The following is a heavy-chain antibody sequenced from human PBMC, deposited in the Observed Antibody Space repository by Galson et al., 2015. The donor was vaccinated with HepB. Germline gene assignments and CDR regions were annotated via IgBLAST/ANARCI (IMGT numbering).Heavy chain of an antibody. J-gene: IGHJ6*02. Sequence: SLRLSCATSGFAVSNNYMNWVRQAPGKGLEWVSVIYIGGSTYYADSVTGGFTMFRAHSKNTLYLQMNSMRDEDTAVYYCARGLKGLCSGRRCFTSLYDYFHGMDVWGQGTTVTVSS. CDR1: GFAVSNNY. V-gene: IGHV3-66*01. CDR3: ARGLKGLCSGRRCFTSLYDYFHGMDV. CDR2: IYIGGST. D-gene: IGHD2-15*01.